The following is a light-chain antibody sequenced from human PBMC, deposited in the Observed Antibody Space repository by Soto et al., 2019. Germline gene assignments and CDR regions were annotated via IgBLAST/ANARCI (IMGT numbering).Light chain of an antibody. V-gene: IGLV2-23*01. Sequence: QSVLTQPASVSGSPGQSITISFTGTSSDVGSYNLVSWYQQHPGKAPKPMIYEGSKRPSGVSNRFSGSKSGNTASLTISGLQAEDEADYYCCSYAGSSTYVFGTGTKVTVL. CDR2: EGS. CDR3: CSYAGSSTYV. J-gene: IGLJ1*01. CDR1: SSDVGSYNL.